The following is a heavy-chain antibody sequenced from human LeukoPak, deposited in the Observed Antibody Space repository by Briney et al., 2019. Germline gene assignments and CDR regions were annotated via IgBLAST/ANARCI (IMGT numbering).Heavy chain of an antibody. V-gene: IGHV4-59*12. CDR2: IYYSGST. D-gene: IGHD1-1*01. J-gene: IGHJ5*02. CDR3: VREGTHTVNWYHWFDP. Sequence: SETLSLTCAVYDEPFSGYYWSWIRQPPGKGLEWIAYIYYSGSTNYNPSLKSRVTISLNTSKNQFSLKVTSVTAADTAVYYCVREGTHTVNWYHWFDPWGQGTLVTVSS. CDR1: DEPFSGYY.